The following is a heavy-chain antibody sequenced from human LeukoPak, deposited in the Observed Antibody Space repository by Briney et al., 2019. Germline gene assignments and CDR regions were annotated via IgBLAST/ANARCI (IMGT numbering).Heavy chain of an antibody. D-gene: IGHD2-2*01. J-gene: IGHJ4*02. CDR2: ISGSGGST. V-gene: IGHV3-23*01. CDR1: GFTFDDYG. Sequence: PGGSLGLSCAASGFTFDDYGMSWVRQAPGKGLEWVSAISGSGGSTYYADSVKGRFTISRDNSKNTLYLQMNSLRAEDTAVYYCAKGGLDIVVVPAAMDSGDYFDYWGQGTLVTVSS. CDR3: AKGGLDIVVVPAAMDSGDYFDY.